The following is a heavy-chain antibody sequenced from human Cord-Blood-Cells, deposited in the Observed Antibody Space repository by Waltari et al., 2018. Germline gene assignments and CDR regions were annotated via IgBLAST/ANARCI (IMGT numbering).Heavy chain of an antibody. CDR2: IYTSGST. J-gene: IGHJ3*02. CDR3: ARAINSSGYYAFDI. CDR1: GGSISSYY. D-gene: IGHD3-22*01. Sequence: QVQLQESGPGLVKPSETLSLTCTVSGGSISSYYWSWIRQPAGKGLEWIGRIYTSGSTNYNPSLKSRVTMSVDTSKNQFSLKRSSVTAADTAVYYCARAINSSGYYAFDIWGQGTMVTVSS. V-gene: IGHV4-4*07.